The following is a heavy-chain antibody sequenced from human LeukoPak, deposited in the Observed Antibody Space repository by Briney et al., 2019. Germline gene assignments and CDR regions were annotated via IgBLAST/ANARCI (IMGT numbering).Heavy chain of an antibody. V-gene: IGHV4-30-2*01. D-gene: IGHD4-11*01. J-gene: IGHJ5*02. CDR3: ARGDYTKNWFDP. CDR2: IYHSGST. CDR1: GGSISSGGYS. Sequence: PSETLSLTCAVSGGSISSGGYSWSWIRQPPGKGLEWIGYIYHSGSTYYNPSLKSRVTISVDRPKNQFSLKLSSVTAADTAVYYCARGDYTKNWFDPWGQGTLVTVSS.